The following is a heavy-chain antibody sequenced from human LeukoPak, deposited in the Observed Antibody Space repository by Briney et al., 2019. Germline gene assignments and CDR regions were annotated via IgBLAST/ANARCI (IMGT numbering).Heavy chain of an antibody. CDR2: IYYSGST. Sequence: SETLSLTCTVSGGSISSGDYYWSWIRQPPGKGLEWIGYIYYSGSTYYNPSLKSRVTISVDTSKNQFSLKLSSVTAADTAVYYCARDARWLRRIDYWGQGTLVTVSP. J-gene: IGHJ4*02. CDR1: GGSISSGDYY. D-gene: IGHD3-16*01. V-gene: IGHV4-30-4*01. CDR3: ARDARWLRRIDY.